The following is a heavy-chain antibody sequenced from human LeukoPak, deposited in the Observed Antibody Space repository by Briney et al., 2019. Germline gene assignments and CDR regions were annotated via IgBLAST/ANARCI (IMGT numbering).Heavy chain of an antibody. CDR3: ARSFYDSSGYPNFDY. Sequence: PGGSLRLSCAASGYTFSSYSMNWVRQAPRKGLEWVSFISSGSSYIYYGDSVKGRFTISRDNAKKSLYLQMNSLRAEDTAVYLCARSFYDSSGYPNFDYWGQGTLVTVSS. V-gene: IGHV3-21*01. CDR1: GYTFSSYS. CDR2: ISSGSSYI. J-gene: IGHJ4*02. D-gene: IGHD3-22*01.